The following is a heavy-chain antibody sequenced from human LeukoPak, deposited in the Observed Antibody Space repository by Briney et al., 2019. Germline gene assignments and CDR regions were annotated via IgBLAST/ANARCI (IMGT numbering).Heavy chain of an antibody. CDR3: ARVPHRGTIVELPGTILDAFDI. J-gene: IGHJ3*02. Sequence: GASVKLSCKVSGYTFTVTGYYIHWVRRAPGQGLEWMGWINPNSGGTNYAQRFQGRITMTRDTSISTAYMELSSLRSDDTALYYCARVPHRGTIVELPGTILDAFDIWSQGTMVTVSS. V-gene: IGHV1-2*02. CDR2: INPNSGGT. CDR1: GYTFTVTGYY. D-gene: IGHD1-7*01.